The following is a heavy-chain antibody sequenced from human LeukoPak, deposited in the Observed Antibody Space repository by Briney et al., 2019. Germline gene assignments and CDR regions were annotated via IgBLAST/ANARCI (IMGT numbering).Heavy chain of an antibody. J-gene: IGHJ6*02. CDR3: AKVLTTGRSYWYGMDV. D-gene: IGHD4-4*01. CDR1: GFTFNSYP. Sequence: GGSLRLSCAASGFTFNSYPMIWVRQTPERGLEGVPSISNDAADTYYLDSVKGRFTISRDNSKNMVFLQMNSLRVEDTAVYYCAKVLTTGRSYWYGMDVWGQGTAVTV. CDR2: ISNDAADT. V-gene: IGHV3-23*01.